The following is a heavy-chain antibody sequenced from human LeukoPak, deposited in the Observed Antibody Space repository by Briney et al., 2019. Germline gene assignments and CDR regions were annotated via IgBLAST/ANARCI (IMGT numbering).Heavy chain of an antibody. D-gene: IGHD3-16*02. J-gene: IGHJ6*03. CDR1: GFTFSSYA. Sequence: GGSLRLSCAASGFTFSSYAMSWVRQAPGKGLEWVSVIGGSGGPTQYADSVKRRFTISRDTSKNTLYLQMNSLRAEDTAVYYCARYNDYIWGSYRYPYYMDVWGKGTTVTVSS. CDR3: ARYNDYIWGSYRYPYYMDV. V-gene: IGHV3-23*01. CDR2: IGGSGGPT.